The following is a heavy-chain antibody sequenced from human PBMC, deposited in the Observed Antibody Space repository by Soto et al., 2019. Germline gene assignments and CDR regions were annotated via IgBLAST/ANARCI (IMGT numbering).Heavy chain of an antibody. CDR2: SYYTGST. V-gene: IGHV4-31*03. CDR3: ASRVRGYFAGTFDY. CDR1: GGSISSDGHY. J-gene: IGHJ4*02. Sequence: QVQLQESGPGLVKSSQTLSLTCTVSGGSISSDGHYWNWIRQHPGKGLEWIGYSYYTGSTYYNPSLKSRVTVSLGTSNNQRSLKLSSVTAAYTAVDSGASRVRGYFAGTFDYWGQRSLVTVSS. D-gene: IGHD3-10*01.